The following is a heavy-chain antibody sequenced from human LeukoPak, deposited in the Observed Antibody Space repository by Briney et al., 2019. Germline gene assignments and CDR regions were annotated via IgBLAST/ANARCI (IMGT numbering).Heavy chain of an antibody. CDR2: IYYSGST. Sequence: SETLSLTCTVSGGSISSYWSWIRQPPGKGLEWIGYIYYSGSTNYNSSLKSRVTISVDTSKNQFSLKLSSVTAADTAVYYCARDFRDGSGSYFDYWGQGTLVTVSS. D-gene: IGHD3-10*01. J-gene: IGHJ4*02. CDR3: ARDFRDGSGSYFDY. CDR1: GGSISSY. V-gene: IGHV4-59*01.